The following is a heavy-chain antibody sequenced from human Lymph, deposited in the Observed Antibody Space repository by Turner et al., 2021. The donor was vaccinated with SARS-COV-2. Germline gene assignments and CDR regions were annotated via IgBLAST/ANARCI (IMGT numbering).Heavy chain of an antibody. D-gene: IGHD2-2*02. CDR3: AKDRVVPPAIWNYYYYYGMDV. Sequence: EVQLLESGGGLVQPGGCLSLSCAASGFTFTSYGMSWVRQAPGKGLEWVSVISGSGGSKYYADSVKGRFTIYRDNSKNTLYLQMNSLRAEDTAVYYCAKDRVVPPAIWNYYYYYGMDVWGQGTTVTVSS. V-gene: IGHV3-23*01. CDR1: GFTFTSYG. J-gene: IGHJ6*02. CDR2: ISGSGGSK.